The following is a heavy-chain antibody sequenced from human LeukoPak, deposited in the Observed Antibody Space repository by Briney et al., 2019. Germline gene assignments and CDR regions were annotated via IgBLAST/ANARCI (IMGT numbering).Heavy chain of an antibody. D-gene: IGHD1-14*01. CDR3: ARKTVSLRGWFDP. CDR2: ISSSGSTI. Sequence: GGSLRFSCAASGFTFSDYYMSWIRQAPGKGLEWVSYISSSGSTIYYADSVKGRFTISRDNAKNSLYLQMNSLRAEDTAVYYCARKTVSLRGWFDPWGQGTLVTVSS. CDR1: GFTFSDYY. J-gene: IGHJ5*02. V-gene: IGHV3-11*01.